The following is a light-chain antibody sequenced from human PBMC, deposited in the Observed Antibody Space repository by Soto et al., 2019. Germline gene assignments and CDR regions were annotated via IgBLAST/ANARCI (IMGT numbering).Light chain of an antibody. CDR1: QSISSY. CDR3: QQSYSTPMYT. J-gene: IGKJ2*01. V-gene: IGKV1-39*01. CDR2: AAS. Sequence: DIQMTQSPSSLSASVGDRVTITCRASQSISSYLNWYQHKPWKAPKLLIYAASSLQSGVQSRFSGSGSGTDFTLTISSLQPEDFATYSCQQSYSTPMYTFGQGTKLEIK.